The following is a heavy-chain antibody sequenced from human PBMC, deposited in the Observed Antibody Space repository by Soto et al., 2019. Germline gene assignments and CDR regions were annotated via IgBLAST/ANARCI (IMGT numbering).Heavy chain of an antibody. D-gene: IGHD6-13*01. CDR1: GYSFTSYW. Sequence: EVQLVQSGAEVKKPGESLRITCKGSGYSFTSYWISWVRQMPGKGLEWMGRFDPSDSYTNYSPSFQGHVTSSADKSFSTAYLQWSILKASDPAMYYCARLQAAAGDNDLTFDYWGQGTLVTVSS. CDR2: FDPSDSYT. J-gene: IGHJ4*02. V-gene: IGHV5-10-1*01. CDR3: ARLQAAAGDNDLTFDY.